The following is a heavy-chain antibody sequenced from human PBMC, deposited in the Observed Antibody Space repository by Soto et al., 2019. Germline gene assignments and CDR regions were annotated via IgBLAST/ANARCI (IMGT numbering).Heavy chain of an antibody. D-gene: IGHD3-10*01. CDR1: GFIFSSYG. J-gene: IGHJ6*02. V-gene: IGHV3-30*18. Sequence: GGSLRLSCAASGFIFSSYGMHWVRQAPGKGLEWVAVISYDGSEKYDADSVKGRFTISRDNSKNTLHLQMNSLRAEDTAVYYCAKDSGSGSDYNGPFGYYYGMDVWGQGTTVTVSS. CDR2: ISYDGSEK. CDR3: AKDSGSGSDYNGPFGYYYGMDV.